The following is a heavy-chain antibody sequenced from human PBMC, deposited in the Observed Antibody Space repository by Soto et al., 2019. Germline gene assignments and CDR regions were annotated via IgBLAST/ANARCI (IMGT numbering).Heavy chain of an antibody. Sequence: QVQLVQSGAEVKKPGSSVKVSCKSSGGTFSSHSINWVRQAPGQGLEWMGGIIPIFGPANFAKKFQGRVTITADESTTTAYMELSSLTSEDTAVYYCVTGSFTSTGGRIGYHYNAMDVW. V-gene: IGHV1-69*01. CDR1: GGTFSSHS. CDR3: VTGSFTSTGGRIGYHYNAMDV. CDR2: IIPIFGPA. J-gene: IGHJ6*01. D-gene: IGHD1-1*01.